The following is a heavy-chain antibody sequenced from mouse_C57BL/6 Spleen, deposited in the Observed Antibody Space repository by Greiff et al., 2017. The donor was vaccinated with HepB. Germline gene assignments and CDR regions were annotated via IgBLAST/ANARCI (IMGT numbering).Heavy chain of an antibody. CDR2: ISSGSSTI. CDR1: GFTFSDYG. J-gene: IGHJ4*01. V-gene: IGHV5-17*01. Sequence: EVKLVESGGGLVKPGGSLKLSCAASGFTFSDYGMHWVRQAPEKGLEWVAYISSGSSTIYYADTVKGRFTISRDNAKNTLFLQMTSLRSEDTAMDYWARGTGMMTAMDYWGQGNSVTVSS. D-gene: IGHD2-3*01. CDR3: ARGTGMMTAMDY.